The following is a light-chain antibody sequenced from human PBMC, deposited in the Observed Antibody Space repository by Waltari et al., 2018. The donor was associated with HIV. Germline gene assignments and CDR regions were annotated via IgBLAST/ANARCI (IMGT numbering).Light chain of an antibody. CDR2: DVS. CDR1: SRNVGGYHY. J-gene: IGLJ3*02. V-gene: IGLV2-11*01. Sequence: QSALTQPRSVSGSPGLSVTISCTGTSRNVGGYHYVSWYQQHPGKAPKLLIYDVSKRPSGVPARFSASKSCNTSSLTISVLQAEDEADYYCCSYGGSYTWVFGGGTKLTVL. CDR3: CSYGGSYTWV.